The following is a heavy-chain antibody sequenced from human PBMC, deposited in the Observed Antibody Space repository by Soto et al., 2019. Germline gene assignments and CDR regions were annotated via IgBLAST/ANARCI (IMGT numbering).Heavy chain of an antibody. D-gene: IGHD3-22*01. J-gene: IGHJ4*02. CDR2: ISSSASFI. Sequence: EVQLMESGGGLVKPGGSLTLSCAASGFSFSNDNMNWIRQAPGKGLEWGSSISSSASFIYYADSVKGRFTISRDNAKNALYLQMNSLRSEDTALYYCARVADYYDSSGYLPVVSWVQGTVVSVS. CDR1: GFSFSNDN. CDR3: ARVADYYDSSGYLPVVS. V-gene: IGHV3-21*01.